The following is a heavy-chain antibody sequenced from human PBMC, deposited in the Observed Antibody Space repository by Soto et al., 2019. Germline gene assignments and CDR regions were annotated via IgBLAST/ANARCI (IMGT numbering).Heavy chain of an antibody. CDR1: GYTFTSYY. CDR2: INPSGGST. J-gene: IGHJ6*02. Sequence: GASVKVSCKASGYTFTSYYMHWVRQAPGQGLEWMGIINPSGGSTSYAQKFQGRVTMTRDTSTSTVYMELSSLRSEDTAVYNCAREDVLVPAAITVYGPDVWGQGTTVTVSS. CDR3: AREDVLVPAAITVYGPDV. D-gene: IGHD2-2*01. V-gene: IGHV1-46*01.